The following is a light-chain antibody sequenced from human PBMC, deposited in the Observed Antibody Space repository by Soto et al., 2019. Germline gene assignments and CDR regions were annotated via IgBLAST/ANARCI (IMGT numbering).Light chain of an antibody. CDR1: QGIRND. Sequence: AIQMTQSPSSLSASAGDRVTITCRASQGIRNDLGWYQQKPGKAPNLLIYAASSLQSGVPSRFSGSGSGTDFTLTISSLQPEDFATYYCLQDYNYPWTFGQGTKVEIK. CDR3: LQDYNYPWT. CDR2: AAS. V-gene: IGKV1-6*01. J-gene: IGKJ1*01.